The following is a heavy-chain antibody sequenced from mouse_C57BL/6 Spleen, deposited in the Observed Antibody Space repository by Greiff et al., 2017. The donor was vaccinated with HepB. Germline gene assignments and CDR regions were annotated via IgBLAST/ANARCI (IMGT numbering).Heavy chain of an antibody. CDR3: AKLGRGAMDY. D-gene: IGHD4-1*01. CDR2: ISSGSSTI. CDR1: GFTFSDYG. J-gene: IGHJ4*01. Sequence: EVKLVESGGGLVKPGGSLKLSCAASGFTFSDYGMHWVRQAPEKGLEWVAYISSGSSTIYYADTVKGRFTISRDNAKNNLFLQMTSLRSEDTAMYYCAKLGRGAMDYWGQGTSVTVSS. V-gene: IGHV5-17*01.